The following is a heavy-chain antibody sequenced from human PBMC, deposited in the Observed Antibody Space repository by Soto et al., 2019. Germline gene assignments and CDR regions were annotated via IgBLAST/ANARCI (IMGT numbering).Heavy chain of an antibody. CDR1: GYTLTELS. CDR2: MNPNSGNT. Sequence: ASVKVSCKVSGYTLTELSMHWVRQATGQGLEWMGWMNPNSGNTGYAQKFQGRVTMTRNTSISTAYMELSSLRSEDTAVYYCARGESSSSWYLYYYYYMDVWGKGTTVTVSS. J-gene: IGHJ6*03. D-gene: IGHD6-13*01. CDR3: ARGESSSSWYLYYYYYMDV. V-gene: IGHV1-8*01.